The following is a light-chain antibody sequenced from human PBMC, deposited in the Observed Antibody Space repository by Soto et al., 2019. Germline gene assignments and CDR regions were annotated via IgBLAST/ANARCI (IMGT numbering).Light chain of an antibody. CDR2: SNN. CDR3: AAWDDSLNGWV. V-gene: IGLV1-44*01. J-gene: IGLJ3*02. Sequence: QSVLTQPHSASGTPGQRVTFSCSGSSSNIGSNTVNWYQQLPGTAPKLLIYSNNQRPSGVPDRFSGSKSGTSASLAISGLQSEDEADYYCAAWDDSLNGWVFGGGTKLTVL. CDR1: SSNIGSNT.